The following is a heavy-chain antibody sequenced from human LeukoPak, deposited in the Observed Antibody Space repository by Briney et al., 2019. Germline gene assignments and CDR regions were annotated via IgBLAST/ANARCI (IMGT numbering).Heavy chain of an antibody. CDR1: GFTFNNYC. V-gene: IGHV3-30*02. CDR3: ARAVGRVATILPY. J-gene: IGHJ4*02. CDR2: IRNNGNNQ. Sequence: GGSLRLSCAASGFTFNNYCMSWVRQPPGKGLEWVGFIRNNGNNQYHADSVKGRFTISRNNSKNTLYLQMTRLRAEDTALYYCARAVGRVATILPYWGQGTLVTVSS. D-gene: IGHD5-12*01.